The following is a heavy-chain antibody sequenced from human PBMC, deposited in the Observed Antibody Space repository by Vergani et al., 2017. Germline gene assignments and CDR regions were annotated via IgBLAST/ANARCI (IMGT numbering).Heavy chain of an antibody. CDR1: GGSISSSSYY. V-gene: IGHV4-39*07. J-gene: IGHJ5*02. CDR3: ARGVSVGGSTGTRVVGAPYNWFDP. CDR2: IYYSGST. Sequence: QVQLQESGPGLVKPSQTLSLTCTVSGGSISSSSYYWGWIRQPPGKGLEWIGSIYYSGSTYYTPSLKSRVTISVDTSKNQFSLKLSSVTAADTAVYYCARGVSVGGSTGTRVVGAPYNWFDPWGQGTLVTVSS. D-gene: IGHD1-1*01.